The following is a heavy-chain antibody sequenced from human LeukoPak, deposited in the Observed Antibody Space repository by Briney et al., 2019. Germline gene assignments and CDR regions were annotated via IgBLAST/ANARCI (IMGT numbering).Heavy chain of an antibody. J-gene: IGHJ3*02. CDR3: AKWDIDFDI. D-gene: IGHD1-26*01. CDR1: RFTFSSYW. Sequence: PGGSLRLSCAASRFTFSSYWMHWVRQAPGKGLEWVSAISGSGGSTYYADSVKGRFTISRDNSKNTLYLQMNSLRAEDTAVYYCAKWDIDFDIWGQGTMVTVSS. V-gene: IGHV3-23*01. CDR2: ISGSGGST.